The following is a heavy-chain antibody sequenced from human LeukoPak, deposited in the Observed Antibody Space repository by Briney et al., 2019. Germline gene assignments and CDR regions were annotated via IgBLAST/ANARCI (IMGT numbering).Heavy chain of an antibody. D-gene: IGHD1-26*01. CDR2: ISGSSSYI. J-gene: IGHJ4*02. CDR3: ARAVGATTHPFDY. CDR1: GFTFSSYS. V-gene: IGHV3-21*01. Sequence: GGSLRLSCAASGFTFSSYSMNWVRQAPGKGLEWVSSISGSSSYIYYADSVKGRFTISRDNAKNSLYLQMNSLRAEDTAVYYCARAVGATTHPFDYWGQGTLVTVSS.